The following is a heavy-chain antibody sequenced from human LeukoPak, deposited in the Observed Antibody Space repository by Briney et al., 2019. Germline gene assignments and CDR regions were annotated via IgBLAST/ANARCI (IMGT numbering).Heavy chain of an antibody. V-gene: IGHV1-18*01. Sequence: GSSVKVSCKASGGTFSSYAISWVRQAPGQGLEWMGWISAYNGNTNYAQKLQGRVTMTTDTSTSTAYMELRSLRSDDTAVYYCARDPPGQAFDIWGQGTMVTVSS. D-gene: IGHD3-10*01. CDR2: ISAYNGNT. CDR1: GGTFSSYA. CDR3: ARDPPGQAFDI. J-gene: IGHJ3*02.